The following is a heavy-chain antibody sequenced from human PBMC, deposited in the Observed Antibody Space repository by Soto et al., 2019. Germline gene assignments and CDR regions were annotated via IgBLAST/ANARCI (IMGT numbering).Heavy chain of an antibody. CDR2: IERDDDDK. V-gene: IGHV2-70*13. CDR3: ARSIRGPRRFNGMDV. D-gene: IGHD1-20*01. CDR1: GFSLTSPGMC. J-gene: IGHJ6*02. Sequence: ASGPTLVNPTETLTLTCTFSGFSLTSPGMCVSWIRQSPGKALEWLALIERDDDDKYYSTSLKTRPTISKDTRKNQVVLTMANMEPADTATYYCARSIRGPRRFNGMDVWGQGTTVTVSS.